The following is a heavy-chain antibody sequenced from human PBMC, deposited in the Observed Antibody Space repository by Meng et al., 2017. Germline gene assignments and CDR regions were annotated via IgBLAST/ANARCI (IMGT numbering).Heavy chain of an antibody. CDR3: AKDSAITPPFDY. CDR2: ISGSGGST. CDR1: GFTFSSYA. Sequence: LVQFGAEVKKPGSAWKVSCKASGFTFSSYAMSWVRQAPGKGLEWVSAISGSGGSTYYADSVKGRFTISRDNSKNTLYLQMNSLRAEDTAVYYCAKDSAITPPFDYWGQGTLVTVSS. V-gene: IGHV3-23*04. D-gene: IGHD3-10*01. J-gene: IGHJ4*02.